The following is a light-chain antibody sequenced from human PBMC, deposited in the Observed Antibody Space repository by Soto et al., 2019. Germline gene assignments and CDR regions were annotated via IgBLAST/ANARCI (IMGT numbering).Light chain of an antibody. CDR2: KAS. V-gene: IGKV1-5*03. CDR3: QHYNSYPEA. CDR1: QSISSY. Sequence: DVNMTQSPSSWSASVGDRVIITCRASQSISSYLNWYQQKPGKAPKLLIYKASTLKSGVPSRFSGSGSGTEFTLTISSLQPDDFATYYCQHYNSYPEAFGQGTKVDIK. J-gene: IGKJ1*01.